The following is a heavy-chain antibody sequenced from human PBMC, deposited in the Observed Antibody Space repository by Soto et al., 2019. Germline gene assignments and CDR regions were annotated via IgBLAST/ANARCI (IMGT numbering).Heavy chain of an antibody. V-gene: IGHV3-49*03. Sequence: EVQLVESGGGLVQPGQSLRLSCTASGFTFGDYAMSWFRQAPGKGLEWVGFIRSKGYGGTTDYAASVKGRFTISRDDSKSIAYLQMDSLKTEDTAVYYCTRRGTIAAVDYWGQGSLFTVSS. CDR2: IRSKGYGGTT. CDR3: TRRGTIAAVDY. CDR1: GFTFGDYA. D-gene: IGHD6-13*01. J-gene: IGHJ4*02.